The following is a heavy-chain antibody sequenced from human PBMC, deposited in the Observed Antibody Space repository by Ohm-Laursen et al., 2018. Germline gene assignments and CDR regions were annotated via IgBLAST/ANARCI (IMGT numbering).Heavy chain of an antibody. Sequence: SLRLSCTASGFSFSADWMYWVRQAPGKGLEWVANIKQDGSEKYYVDSVKGRFTIPRDNSKNKLYLQMNSLRAEDTAVYYCAKADIRGYYYAYWGQGTLVTVSS. J-gene: IGHJ4*02. D-gene: IGHD3-22*01. V-gene: IGHV3-7*03. CDR3: AKADIRGYYYAY. CDR2: IKQDGSEK. CDR1: GFSFSADW.